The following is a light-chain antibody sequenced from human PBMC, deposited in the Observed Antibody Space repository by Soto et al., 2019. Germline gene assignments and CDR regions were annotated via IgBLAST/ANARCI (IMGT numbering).Light chain of an antibody. CDR1: QSISSW. CDR3: QQYNSYSWT. V-gene: IGKV1-5*03. Sequence: DIQMTQSPSTLSASVGDRVTITCRASQSISSWLAWYQQKPGKAPKVLIYKASSLESGVPSRFSGSGSGTEFTLTISSLQPDDFATYYCQQYNSYSWTFGQGIKVEFK. J-gene: IGKJ1*01. CDR2: KAS.